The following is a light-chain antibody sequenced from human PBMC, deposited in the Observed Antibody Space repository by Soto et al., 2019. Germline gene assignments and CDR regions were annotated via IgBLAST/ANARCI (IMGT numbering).Light chain of an antibody. J-gene: IGLJ1*01. CDR2: DVS. CDR3: SSFTSSSTYV. Sequence: QSALXQPASVSGSPGQSITISCTGTSSDVDGYNYVSWYQQHPGKAPKLMMYDVSNRPSGVSNRFSGSKSGNTASLTISGLQAEDEADYYCSSFTSSSTYVFGSGTKVTVL. V-gene: IGLV2-14*01. CDR1: SSDVDGYNY.